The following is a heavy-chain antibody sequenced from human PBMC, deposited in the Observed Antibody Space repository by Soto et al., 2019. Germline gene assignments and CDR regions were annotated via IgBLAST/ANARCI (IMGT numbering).Heavy chain of an antibody. CDR2: ISAYNGNT. CDR3: ARAVYDSSGYHY. V-gene: IGHV1-18*04. Sequence: SVKVSCKASAYKFPSYGISWGRQAPVQGLEWMGWISAYNGNTNYAQKLQGRVTMTTDTSTSTAYMELRSLRSADTAVYYCARAVYDSSGYHYWGQGTLVTVCS. J-gene: IGHJ4*02. CDR1: AYKFPSYG. D-gene: IGHD3-22*01.